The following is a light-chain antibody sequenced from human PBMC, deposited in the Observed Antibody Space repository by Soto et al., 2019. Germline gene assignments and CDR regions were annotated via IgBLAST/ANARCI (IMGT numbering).Light chain of an antibody. CDR2: HTS. CDR3: QRYDNWPLT. CDR1: QSISGN. Sequence: EIVMTQSPATLSVSLGESATLSCRASQSISGNVAWYQQKPGLAPRLLIYHTSTRATGVPARFSGSGSGTEFSLTISSLQSEDSAVYFCQRYDNWPLTFGGGTKVEIK. J-gene: IGKJ4*01. V-gene: IGKV3-15*01.